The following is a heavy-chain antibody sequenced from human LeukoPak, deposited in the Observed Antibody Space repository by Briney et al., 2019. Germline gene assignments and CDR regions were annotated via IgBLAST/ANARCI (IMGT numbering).Heavy chain of an antibody. Sequence: GGSLRLSCAASGFTFSTYWMSWVRQAPGKGLERVANIKQDGSEKYYVDSVKGRFTISRDNAKNSLYLQMNSLRAEDTAVYYCTRGVSSPAYWGQGTLVTVSS. CDR1: GFTFSTYW. CDR3: TRGVSSPAY. D-gene: IGHD4-23*01. CDR2: IKQDGSEK. V-gene: IGHV3-7*04. J-gene: IGHJ4*02.